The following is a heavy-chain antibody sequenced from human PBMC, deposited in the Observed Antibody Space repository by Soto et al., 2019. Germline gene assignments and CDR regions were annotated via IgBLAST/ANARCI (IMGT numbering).Heavy chain of an antibody. CDR1: GGSISSYY. J-gene: IGHJ6*02. Sequence: PSETLSLTCTVSGGSISSYYWSWIRQPPGKGLEWIGYIYYSGSTNYNPSLKSRVTISVDTSKNQFSLKLSSVTAADTAVYYCARAAPYYDILTGSHYYGMDVWGQGTTVTVSS. CDR2: IYYSGST. D-gene: IGHD3-9*01. V-gene: IGHV4-59*01. CDR3: ARAAPYYDILTGSHYYGMDV.